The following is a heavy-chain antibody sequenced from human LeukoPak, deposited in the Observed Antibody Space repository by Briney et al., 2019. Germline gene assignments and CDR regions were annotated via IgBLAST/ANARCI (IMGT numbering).Heavy chain of an antibody. Sequence: GGSLRLSCTASGFSLSTYWMSWVRQAPGKGLEWVANIKQDESEKDYVDSVKGRFTISRDNAKNSLYPQMNSLRAEDTAVYYCATSAVGAMRFDYWGQGTLVTVSS. J-gene: IGHJ4*02. V-gene: IGHV3-7*01. CDR2: IKQDESEK. CDR1: GFSLSTYW. D-gene: IGHD1-26*01. CDR3: ATSAVGAMRFDY.